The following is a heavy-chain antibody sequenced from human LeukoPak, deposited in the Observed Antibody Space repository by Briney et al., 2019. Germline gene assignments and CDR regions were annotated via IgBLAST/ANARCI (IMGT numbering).Heavy chain of an antibody. CDR3: ARFPPGEYRSSWYHQEAFDI. CDR1: GFTFDDYA. Sequence: GRSLRLSCAASGFTFDDYAMHWVRQAPGKGLEWVSGISWNSGSIGYADSVKGRFTISRDNAKNSLYLQMNSLRAEDTALYYSARFPPGEYRSSWYHQEAFDIWGQGTMVTVPS. V-gene: IGHV3-9*01. CDR2: ISWNSGSI. J-gene: IGHJ3*02. D-gene: IGHD6-13*01.